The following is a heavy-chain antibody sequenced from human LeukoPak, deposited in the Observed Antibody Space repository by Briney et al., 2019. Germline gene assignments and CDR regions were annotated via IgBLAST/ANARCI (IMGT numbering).Heavy chain of an antibody. Sequence: GGSLRLSCAPSGLTVSSDYMSWVRQAPGKGLEWVSVIYSAGNAYYADSVKGRFTISRDSSKNTLYLQMNSLRVEDTAVYYCTKGSSSGWSGDYLDYWGQGTLVTVSS. CDR1: GLTVSSDY. CDR3: TKGSSSGWSGDYLDY. V-gene: IGHV3-53*01. D-gene: IGHD6-19*01. CDR2: IYSAGNA. J-gene: IGHJ4*02.